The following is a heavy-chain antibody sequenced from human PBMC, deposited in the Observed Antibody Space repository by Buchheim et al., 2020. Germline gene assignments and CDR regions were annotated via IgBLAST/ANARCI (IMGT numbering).Heavy chain of an antibody. V-gene: IGHV3-74*01. D-gene: IGHD2-15*01. CDR3: AREGKYCSGGSCYSGFDY. CDR2: INSDGSST. J-gene: IGHJ4*02. Sequence: EVQLVESGGGLVQPGGSLRLSCAAPGFTFSSYWMHWVRQAPGKGLVWVSRINSDGSSTSYADSVKGRFTISRDTAKKTLYLQMNSLRAEDTAVYYCAREGKYCSGGSCYSGFDYWGQGTL. CDR1: GFTFSSYW.